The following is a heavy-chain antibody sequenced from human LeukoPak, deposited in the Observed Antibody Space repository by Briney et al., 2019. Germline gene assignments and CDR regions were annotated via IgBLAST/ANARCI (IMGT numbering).Heavy chain of an antibody. J-gene: IGHJ6*03. D-gene: IGHD3-3*01. V-gene: IGHV4-39*07. CDR2: IYYSGST. CDR1: GGSISSSSYY. CDR3: ARGGGDYYYYMDV. Sequence: SETLSLTCTVSGGSISSSSYYWGWIRQPPGKGLEWIGSIYYSGSTYYHPSLKSRVTISVDTSKNQFSLKLSSVTAADTAVYYCARGGGDYYYYMDVWGKGTTVTVSS.